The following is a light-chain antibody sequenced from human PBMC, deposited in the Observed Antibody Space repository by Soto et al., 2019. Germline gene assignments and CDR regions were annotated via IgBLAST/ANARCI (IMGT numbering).Light chain of an antibody. CDR1: SSDVGGYNY. V-gene: IGLV2-11*01. J-gene: IGLJ3*02. CDR3: CSYAGRYTWV. Sequence: QSALTQPHSVSGSPGQSVTISCTGTSSDVGGYNYVSWYQHHPGKAPKFMIYDVTKRPSGVPDRFSGSKSGNTASLTISGLQAEDEVDYYCCSYAGRYTWVFGGGTKLTVL. CDR2: DVT.